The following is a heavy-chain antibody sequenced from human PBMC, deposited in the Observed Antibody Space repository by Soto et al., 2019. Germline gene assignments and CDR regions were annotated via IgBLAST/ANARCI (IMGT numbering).Heavy chain of an antibody. J-gene: IGHJ6*02. D-gene: IGHD6-6*01. Sequence: ASVKVSCKASGYTFSSYAISWVRQAPGQGLEWMGGIIPIFGTANYAQKFQGRVTITADESTSTAYMELSRLRSEDTAVYYCARDSSGSRRLMSHYYGMDVWGQGTTVTVSS. CDR3: ARDSSGSRRLMSHYYGMDV. CDR2: IIPIFGTA. V-gene: IGHV1-69*13. CDR1: GYTFSSYA.